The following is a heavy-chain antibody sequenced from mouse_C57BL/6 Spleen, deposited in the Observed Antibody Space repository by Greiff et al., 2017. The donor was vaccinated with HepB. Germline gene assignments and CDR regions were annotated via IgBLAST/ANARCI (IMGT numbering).Heavy chain of an antibody. CDR1: GYTLTSYW. D-gene: IGHD1-1*01. Sequence: VQLQQSGAELVRPGTSVKLSCKASGYTLTSYWMHWVKQRPGQGLEWIGVIDPSDSYTNYNQKFKGKATLTVDTSSSTAYMQLSSLTSEDSAVYYCASYCDRGAMDYWGQGTSVTVSS. CDR2: IDPSDSYT. V-gene: IGHV1-59*01. CDR3: ASYCDRGAMDY. J-gene: IGHJ4*01.